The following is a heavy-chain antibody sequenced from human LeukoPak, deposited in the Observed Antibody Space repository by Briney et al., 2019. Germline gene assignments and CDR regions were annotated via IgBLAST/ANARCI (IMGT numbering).Heavy chain of an antibody. CDR1: GFTFSSYW. V-gene: IGHV3-74*01. Sequence: PGGSLRLSCAASGFTFSSYWMHWVRQAPGKGLVWVSRINSDGSSTSYADSVKGRFAISRDNAKNTLYLQMNSLRAEDTAVYYCASGSSSGLNFDYWGQGTLVTVSS. D-gene: IGHD6-19*01. J-gene: IGHJ4*02. CDR3: ASGSSSGLNFDY. CDR2: INSDGSST.